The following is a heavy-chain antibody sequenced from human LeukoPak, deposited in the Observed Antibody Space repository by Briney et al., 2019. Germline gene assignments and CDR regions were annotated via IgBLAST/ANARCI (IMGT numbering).Heavy chain of an antibody. CDR1: GFDFHDYM. D-gene: IGHD3-10*01. CDR2: ISWNGDTI. CDR3: SSTFGSGSYLHS. V-gene: IGHV3-9*01. Sequence: GGSLRLSCAASGFDFHDYMMHWVRQPPGQGLEWVSEISWNGDTIGYADSVKGRFIISRDNARRSLYLQMNSLRPEDTAFYYCSSTFGSGSYLHSWGQGTLVTVSS. J-gene: IGHJ5*02.